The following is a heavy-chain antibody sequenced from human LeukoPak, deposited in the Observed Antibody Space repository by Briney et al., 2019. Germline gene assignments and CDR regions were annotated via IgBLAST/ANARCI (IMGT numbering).Heavy chain of an antibody. CDR1: GFTFSSHG. CDR2: IWYDGSNK. D-gene: IGHD4-17*01. Sequence: PGGSLRLSCAASGFTFSSHGMHWVRQAPGKGLEWVAVIWYDGSNKYYADSVKGRFTISRDNSKNTLYLQMNSLRAEDTAVYYCARDRKEDYGVDYWGQGTLVTVSS. CDR3: ARDRKEDYGVDY. J-gene: IGHJ4*02. V-gene: IGHV3-33*01.